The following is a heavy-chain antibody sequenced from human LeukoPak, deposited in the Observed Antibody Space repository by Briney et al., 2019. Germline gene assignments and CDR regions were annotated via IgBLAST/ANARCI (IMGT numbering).Heavy chain of an antibody. J-gene: IGHJ4*02. CDR2: IYHSGST. Sequence: SETLSLTCTVSGYSISSGYYWGRIRPPPGKGLEWIGIIYHSGSTYYNPSLKSRVTISVDTSKNQFSLKLSSVTAADTAVYYCARDDLAYCGGDCYAAFDYWGQGTLVTVSS. CDR1: GYSISSGYY. D-gene: IGHD2-21*01. CDR3: ARDDLAYCGGDCYAAFDY. V-gene: IGHV4-38-2*02.